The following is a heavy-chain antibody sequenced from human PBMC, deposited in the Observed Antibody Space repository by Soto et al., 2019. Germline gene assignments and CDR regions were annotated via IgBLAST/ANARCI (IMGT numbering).Heavy chain of an antibody. J-gene: IGHJ4*02. V-gene: IGHV4-34*01. Sequence: PSETLSLTCAVYGGSFRGFFWTWIRQAPGKGLEWLGEINNSGGTRYNPSLNSRITISLDTSRNQFSLNLTSVTAADTSIYYCARGIGAYRVTVLDHRGQGTLVTVSS. CDR3: ARGIGAYRVTVLDH. CDR1: GGSFRGFF. D-gene: IGHD3-16*02. CDR2: INNSGGT.